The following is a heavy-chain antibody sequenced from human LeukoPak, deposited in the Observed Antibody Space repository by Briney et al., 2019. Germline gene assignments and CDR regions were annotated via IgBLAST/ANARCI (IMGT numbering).Heavy chain of an antibody. J-gene: IGHJ4*02. Sequence: TLSLTCTVSGGSISSGSYYWSWIRQPAGKGLEWIGRIYTSGSTNYNPSLKSRVTISVGTSKNQFSLKLSSVTAADTAVYYCASLSYSSSWFFDYWGQGTLVTVSS. CDR1: GGSISSGSYY. D-gene: IGHD6-13*01. CDR3: ASLSYSSSWFFDY. V-gene: IGHV4-61*02. CDR2: IYTSGST.